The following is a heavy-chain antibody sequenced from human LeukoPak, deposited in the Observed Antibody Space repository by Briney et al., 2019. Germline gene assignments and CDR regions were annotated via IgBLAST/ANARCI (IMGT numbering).Heavy chain of an antibody. CDR2: ISSSSSSI. V-gene: IGHV3-48*04. CDR3: ARVKGGPFDY. Sequence: GGSLRLSRAASGFTFSSYSMNWVRQAPGKGLEWVSYISSSSSSIKYADSVKGRFTISRDNAKKSLNLQMNSLRAEDTAVYYCARVKGGPFDYWGQGTLVTVSS. J-gene: IGHJ4*02. CDR1: GFTFSSYS.